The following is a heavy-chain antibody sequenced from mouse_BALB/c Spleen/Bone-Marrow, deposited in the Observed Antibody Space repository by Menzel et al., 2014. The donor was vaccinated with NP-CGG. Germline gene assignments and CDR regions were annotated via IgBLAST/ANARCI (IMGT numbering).Heavy chain of an antibody. D-gene: IGHD2-1*01. CDR2: IYPGSGNT. Sequence: LQQSGSELVRPGVSVKLSCKASGYTFITYWIHWVKQRHGQGLEWIGNIYPGSGNTNYGEKFKTKGTLTVDTSSSTAYMHLSSLTSEDSAVYYCTRWNGHYEGFAYWGQGTLVTVSA. CDR3: TRWNGHYEGFAY. V-gene: IGHV1S22*01. J-gene: IGHJ3*01. CDR1: GYTFITYW.